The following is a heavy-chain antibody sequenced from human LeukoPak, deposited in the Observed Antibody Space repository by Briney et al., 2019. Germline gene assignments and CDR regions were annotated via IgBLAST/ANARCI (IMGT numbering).Heavy chain of an antibody. CDR1: GFRFSNYA. CDR2: IGGSGSSS. CDR3: AKLWFGELGAVYFDY. D-gene: IGHD3-10*01. V-gene: IGHV3-23*01. Sequence: GGSLRLSCAASGFRFSNYAMSWVRQAPGKGLEWVSGIGGSGSSSYYADSVKGRFTISRDNSKNTLYLQMNSLRAEDTAVYYCAKLWFGELGAVYFDYWGQGTLVTVSS. J-gene: IGHJ4*02.